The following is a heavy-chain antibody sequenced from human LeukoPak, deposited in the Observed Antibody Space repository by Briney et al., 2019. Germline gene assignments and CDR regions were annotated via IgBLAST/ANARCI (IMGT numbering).Heavy chain of an antibody. CDR3: IRGSSGYYHADFDY. CDR1: GFTFSSYA. J-gene: IGHJ4*02. V-gene: IGHV3-30-3*01. CDR2: ISYDGSNK. D-gene: IGHD3-22*01. Sequence: PGRSLRLSCAASGFTFSSYAMHWVRQAPGKGLEWVAVISYDGSNKYYADSVKGRFTISRDNSKNTLYLQMNSLRAEDTAVYYCIRGSSGYYHADFDYWGQGTLVTVSS.